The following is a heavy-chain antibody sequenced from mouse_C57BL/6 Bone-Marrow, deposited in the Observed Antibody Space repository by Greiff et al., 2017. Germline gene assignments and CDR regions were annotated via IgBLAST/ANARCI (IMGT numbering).Heavy chain of an antibody. V-gene: IGHV1-69*01. Sequence: QVQLQQPGAELVMPGASVKMSCKASGYTFTSYWMHWVKQRPGPGLEWIGEIDPSDSYTNYNQKFKGKSTLTVDKSSSTAYMQLSSLTSEDSAVYYCAGVGYGYVLFAYWGQGTLVTVSA. CDR3: AGVGYGYVLFAY. D-gene: IGHD2-2*01. J-gene: IGHJ3*01. CDR1: GYTFTSYW. CDR2: IDPSDSYT.